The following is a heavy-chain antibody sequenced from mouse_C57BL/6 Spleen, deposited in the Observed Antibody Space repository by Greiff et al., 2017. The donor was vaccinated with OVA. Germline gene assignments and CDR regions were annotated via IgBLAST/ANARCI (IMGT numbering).Heavy chain of an antibody. D-gene: IGHD4-1*01. CDR2: ISYSGST. CDR3: AREGLTGTFAY. V-gene: IGHV3-1*01. J-gene: IGHJ3*01. CDR1: GYSITSGYD. Sequence: VQLKESGPGMVKPSQSLSLTCTVTGYSITSGYDWHWIRHFPGNKLEWMGYISYSGSTNYNPSLKSRISITHDTSKNHFFLKLNSVTTEDTATYYCAREGLTGTFAYWGQGTLVTVSA.